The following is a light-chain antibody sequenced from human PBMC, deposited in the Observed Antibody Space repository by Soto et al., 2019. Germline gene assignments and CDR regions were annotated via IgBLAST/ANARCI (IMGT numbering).Light chain of an antibody. CDR3: QHYNSYSET. J-gene: IGKJ1*01. V-gene: IGKV1-5*03. Sequence: IQMTQSPSTLSASVGDRVTITCRASQSIVTYLAWYQQKPGKAPKLLIYMASNLQSGVPSRFSGSGSGTDFTLTISSLQPDDVATYYCQHYNSYSETFGQGTKVDIK. CDR2: MAS. CDR1: QSIVTY.